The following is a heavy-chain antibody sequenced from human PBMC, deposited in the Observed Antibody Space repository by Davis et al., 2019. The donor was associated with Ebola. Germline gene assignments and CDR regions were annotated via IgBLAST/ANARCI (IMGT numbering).Heavy chain of an antibody. CDR1: GFTFTDYY. V-gene: IGHV3-11*06. D-gene: IGHD3-22*01. J-gene: IGHJ3*02. Sequence: GGSLRLSCAASGFTFTDYYMGWIRQAPGKGLEWVSYISGDSLYTNYADSVRGRLTISRDDAKNSLYLQMYSLRAEDTAVYYCARTYYYDSSGYRNAFDIWGQGTMVTVSS. CDR2: ISGDSLYT. CDR3: ARTYYYDSSGYRNAFDI.